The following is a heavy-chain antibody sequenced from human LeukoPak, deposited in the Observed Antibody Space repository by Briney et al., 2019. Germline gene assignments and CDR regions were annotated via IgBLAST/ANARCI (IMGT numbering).Heavy chain of an antibody. CDR3: ARLDEYGSGSYSDY. CDR1: GGTFSSYA. V-gene: IGHV1-69*04. Sequence: SAKVSCKASGGTFSSYAISWVRQAPGQGLEWMGRVIPILGIANYAQKFQGRVTITADKSTSTAYMELSSLRSEDTAVYYCARLDEYGSGSYSDYWGQGTLVTVSS. CDR2: VIPILGIA. D-gene: IGHD3-10*01. J-gene: IGHJ4*02.